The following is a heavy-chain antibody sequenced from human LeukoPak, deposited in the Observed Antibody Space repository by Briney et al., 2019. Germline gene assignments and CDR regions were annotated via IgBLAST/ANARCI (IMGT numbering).Heavy chain of an antibody. Sequence: PGGSLRLSCAASGFTFSSYAMSWVRQAPGKGLEWVSAISGGGGSTYYADSVKGRFTISRDNSKNALYLQMNSLRAEDTAVYYCAKDDFSDYGDYFDHWGQGTLVTVSS. CDR2: ISGGGGST. J-gene: IGHJ4*02. V-gene: IGHV3-23*01. CDR3: AKDDFSDYGDYFDH. D-gene: IGHD4-17*01. CDR1: GFTFSSYA.